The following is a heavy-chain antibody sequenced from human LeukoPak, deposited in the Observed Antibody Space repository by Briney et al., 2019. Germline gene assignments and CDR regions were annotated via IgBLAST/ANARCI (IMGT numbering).Heavy chain of an antibody. J-gene: IGHJ3*02. CDR2: INPSSGST. CDR1: RYTFSSY. CDR3: ARGNYGKATDI. Sequence: ASVKVSCKASRYTFSSYMHWVRQAPGHGLERMGIINPSSGSTSYAQKFQDRVTMTRVTSTSTLYMGLSSLRSEDTAVYYCARGNYGKATDIWGQGTMVTVSS. V-gene: IGHV1-46*01. D-gene: IGHD4-11*01.